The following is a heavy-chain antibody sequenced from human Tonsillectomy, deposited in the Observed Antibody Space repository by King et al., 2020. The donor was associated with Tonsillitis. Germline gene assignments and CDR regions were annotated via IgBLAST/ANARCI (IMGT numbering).Heavy chain of an antibody. CDR3: AKVPASYLYYFDY. CDR1: GFTFSSYA. J-gene: IGHJ4*02. D-gene: IGHD2-2*01. V-gene: IGHV3-23*04. CDR2: ISGSGGST. Sequence: DVQLVESGGGLVHPGGSLRLSCAASGFTFSSYAMSWVRQAPGKGLEWVSAISGSGGSTYYADSVKGRFTISRDNSKKTLYLQMNSLRAEDTAVYYCAKVPASYLYYFDYWGQGTLVTVSS.